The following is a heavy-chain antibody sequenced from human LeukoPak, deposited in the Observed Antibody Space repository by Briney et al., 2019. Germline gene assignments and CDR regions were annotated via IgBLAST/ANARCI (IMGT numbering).Heavy chain of an antibody. Sequence: SETLSLTCTVSGGSISSGGYYWSWIRQHPGKGLEWIGYIYYSGSTYYNPSLKSRVTISVDTSKNQFSLKLSSVTAADTAVYYCARDIITGTTHFDYWGQGTLATVSS. CDR3: ARDIITGTTHFDY. V-gene: IGHV4-31*03. CDR1: GGSISSGGYY. J-gene: IGHJ4*02. CDR2: IYYSGST. D-gene: IGHD1-7*01.